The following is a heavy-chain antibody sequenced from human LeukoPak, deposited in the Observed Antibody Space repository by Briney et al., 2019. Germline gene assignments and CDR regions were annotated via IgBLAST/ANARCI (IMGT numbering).Heavy chain of an antibody. CDR3: ARTLRNPGYSSGWYMFDY. D-gene: IGHD6-19*01. Sequence: PAETLSLTCAVYGGSFSGYYWSWIRQPPGKGLEWIGEINHSGSTNYHPSLKSRVTISVDTSKNQFSLKLSSVTAADTAVYYCARTLRNPGYSSGWYMFDYWGQGTLVTVSS. V-gene: IGHV4-34*01. CDR1: GGSFSGYY. J-gene: IGHJ4*02. CDR2: INHSGST.